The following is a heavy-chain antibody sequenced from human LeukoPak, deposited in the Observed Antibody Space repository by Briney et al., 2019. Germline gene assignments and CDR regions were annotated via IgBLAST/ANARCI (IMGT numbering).Heavy chain of an antibody. V-gene: IGHV3-9*01. J-gene: IGHJ1*01. CDR1: GFTFDDYA. CDR3: AKDSSSWYGYFQH. Sequence: GGSLRLSCSASGFTFDDYAMHWVRQAPGKGLEWVSGISWNSGSIGYADSVKGRFTISRDNAKNSLYLQMNSLRAEDTALYYCAKDSSSWYGYFQHWGQGTLVTVSS. D-gene: IGHD6-13*01. CDR2: ISWNSGSI.